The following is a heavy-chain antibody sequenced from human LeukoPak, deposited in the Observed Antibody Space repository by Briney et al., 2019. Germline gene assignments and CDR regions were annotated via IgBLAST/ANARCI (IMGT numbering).Heavy chain of an antibody. CDR2: ISWNSGSI. CDR3: AKQVSGGDCCAAFDI. Sequence: SLRLSCAASGFTFDDYAMHWVRQAPGKVLEWVSGISWNSGSIGYADSVKGRFTISRDNAKNSLYLQMNSLRAEDTALYYCAKQVSGGDCCAAFDIWGQGTMVTVSS. V-gene: IGHV3-9*01. J-gene: IGHJ3*02. D-gene: IGHD2-21*02. CDR1: GFTFDDYA.